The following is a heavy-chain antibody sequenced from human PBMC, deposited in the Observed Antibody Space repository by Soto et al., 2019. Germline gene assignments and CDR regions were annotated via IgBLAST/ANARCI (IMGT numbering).Heavy chain of an antibody. CDR3: AHRLGNGDYARADFQH. V-gene: IGHV2-5*02. CDR1: GFSLSTSGVG. Sequence: QITLKESGPTLVKPTQTLTLTCTFSGFSLSTSGVGVGWIRQPPGKALEWLALIYWDDDKRYSPSLKSRLTITKDTSKNQVVLTMTNMDPVDTATHYCAHRLGNGDYARADFQHWGQGTLVTVSS. J-gene: IGHJ1*01. CDR2: IYWDDDK. D-gene: IGHD4-17*01.